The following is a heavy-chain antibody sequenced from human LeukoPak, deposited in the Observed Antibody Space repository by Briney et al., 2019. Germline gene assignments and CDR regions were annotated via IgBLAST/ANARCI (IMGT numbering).Heavy chain of an antibody. CDR2: VDPEDGET. CDR1: GYTFTDYY. J-gene: IGHJ1*01. D-gene: IGHD6-19*01. V-gene: IGHV1-69-2*01. Sequence: GASVKVSCKASGYTFTDYYMRWVQQAPGKGLEWMGRVDPEDGETIYAEKFQGRVTITAEPSTDTAYLELSRLRSEDAAVYYCARVHSSGRGNLKHWGQGTLVTVSS. CDR3: ARVHSSGRGNLKH.